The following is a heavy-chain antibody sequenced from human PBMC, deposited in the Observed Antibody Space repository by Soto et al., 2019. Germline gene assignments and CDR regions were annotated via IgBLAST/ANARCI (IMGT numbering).Heavy chain of an antibody. CDR2: INPSGGST. Sequence: ASVKVSCKASGYTFTSYYMHWVRQAPGQGLEWMGIINPSGGSTSYAQKFQGRVTMTRDTSTSTVYMELSSLRSEDTAVYYCARGPRVEDKEYMGYYYYGMDVWGQGTTVTVSS. CDR1: GYTFTSYY. J-gene: IGHJ6*02. CDR3: ARGPRVEDKEYMGYYYYGMDV. D-gene: IGHD6-6*01. V-gene: IGHV1-46*01.